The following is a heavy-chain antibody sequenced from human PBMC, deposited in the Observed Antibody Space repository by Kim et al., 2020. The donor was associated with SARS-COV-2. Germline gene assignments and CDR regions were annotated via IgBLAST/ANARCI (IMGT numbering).Heavy chain of an antibody. Sequence: SETLSITCAVYGGSFSDYYWSWIRQFPGKGLEWIGEINHSGGTNYNPSLKSRVTISLDAFKNQFSLRLTSVTAADTAVYYCARGSRIQQFTSDW. D-gene: IGHD5-18*01. CDR2: INHSGGT. V-gene: IGHV4-34*01. J-gene: IGHJ2*01. CDR1: GGSFSDYY. CDR3: ARGSRIQQFTSDW.